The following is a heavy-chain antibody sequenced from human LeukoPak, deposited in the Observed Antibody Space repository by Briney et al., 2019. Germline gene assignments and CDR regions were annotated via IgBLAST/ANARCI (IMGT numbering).Heavy chain of an antibody. Sequence: PSETLSLTCTVSGGSISSYYWSWIRQPAGKGLEWIGRIYTSGSTNYNSSLKSRVTMSVDTSKNQFSLKLSSVTAANTAVYYCAREPPRRNIVVVVAATVEAFDIWGQGTMVTVSS. V-gene: IGHV4-4*07. J-gene: IGHJ3*02. D-gene: IGHD2-15*01. CDR2: IYTSGST. CDR3: AREPPRRNIVVVVAATVEAFDI. CDR1: GGSISSYY.